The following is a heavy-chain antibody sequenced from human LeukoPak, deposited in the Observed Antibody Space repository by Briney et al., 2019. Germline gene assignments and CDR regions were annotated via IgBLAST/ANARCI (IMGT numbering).Heavy chain of an antibody. J-gene: IGHJ3*01. CDR1: GLTFSSYS. D-gene: IGHD1-1*01. Sequence: GRSLRLSCAASGLTFSSYSMNWVRQAPGKGLEWVSYIRSSSSTIYYADSVKGRFTISRDNAKNSLYLQMNSLRAEDTAVYYWARGTSAFDVWGQGTMVTVSS. CDR3: ARGTSAFDV. V-gene: IGHV3-48*04. CDR2: IRSSSSTI.